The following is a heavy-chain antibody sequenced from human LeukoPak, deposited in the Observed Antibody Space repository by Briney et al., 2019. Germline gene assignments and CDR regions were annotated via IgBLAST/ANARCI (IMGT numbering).Heavy chain of an antibody. D-gene: IGHD3-3*01. CDR2: INPNSGGT. J-gene: IGHJ4*02. Sequence: ASVKVSCKASGYTFTGYYMHWVRQAPGQGLEWMGWINPNSGGTNYAQKFQGRVTMTRDTSISTAYMELRSLRSDDTAVYYCAREAFLEWLPKYYFDYWGQGTLVTVSS. CDR1: GYTFTGYY. V-gene: IGHV1-2*02. CDR3: AREAFLEWLPKYYFDY.